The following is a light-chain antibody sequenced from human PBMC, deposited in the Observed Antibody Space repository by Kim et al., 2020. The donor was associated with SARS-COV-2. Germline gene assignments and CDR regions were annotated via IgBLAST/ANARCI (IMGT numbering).Light chain of an antibody. V-gene: IGKV3-20*01. CDR3: QHTET. J-gene: IGKJ4*01. CDR1: LGVSGSY. CDR2: GAS. Sequence: PGEGATLSCRASLGVSGSYLTWYPQKPGQAPRLLIYGASSRATGIPDRFSGSGSGTDFTLTISRLEPEDFAVYYCQHTETFGGGTKVDIK.